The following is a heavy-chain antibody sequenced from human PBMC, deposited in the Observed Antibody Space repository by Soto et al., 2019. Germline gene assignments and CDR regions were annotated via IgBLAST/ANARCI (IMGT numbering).Heavy chain of an antibody. CDR1: GVSFSGYY. CDR2: INHSGST. CDR3: ARVGGYRAPFDY. Sequence: PSETLSLTCAVYGVSFSGYYWSWIRQPPGKGLEWIGEINHSGSTNYNPSLKSRVTISVDTSKNQFSLKLSSVTAADTAVYYCARVGGYRAPFDYWGQGTLVTVSS. V-gene: IGHV4-34*01. J-gene: IGHJ4*02. D-gene: IGHD3-16*02.